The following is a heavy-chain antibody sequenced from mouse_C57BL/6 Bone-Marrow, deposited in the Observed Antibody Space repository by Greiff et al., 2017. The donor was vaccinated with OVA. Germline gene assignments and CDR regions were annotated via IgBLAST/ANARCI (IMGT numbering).Heavy chain of an antibody. D-gene: IGHD2-1*01. J-gene: IGHJ3*01. V-gene: IGHV5-12*01. CDR3: ARQGPIDYGNWVAY. CDR2: ISNGGGST. CDR1: GFTFSNSY. Sequence: EVMLVESGGGLVQPGGSLKLSCAASGFTFSNSYMYWVRQTPEKRLEWVAYISNGGGSTYYPDTVKGRFTISRDNAKNTLYLQMSRLKSEDTAMYYCARQGPIDYGNWVAYWGQGTLVTVSA.